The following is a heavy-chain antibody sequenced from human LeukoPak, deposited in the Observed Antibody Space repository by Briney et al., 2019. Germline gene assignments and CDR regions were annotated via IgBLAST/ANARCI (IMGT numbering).Heavy chain of an antibody. CDR2: ISGSGGST. V-gene: IGHV3-23*01. D-gene: IGHD3-10*01. J-gene: IGHJ4*02. Sequence: GGSLRLSCAASGFRFSSYAMSWVRQAPGKGLEWVSAISGSGGSTYYADSVKGRFTISRDNSKNTLYLQMNSLRAEDTAVYYCAKAAEVLLWFGELLAPIDYWGQGTLVTVSS. CDR1: GFRFSSYA. CDR3: AKAAEVLLWFGELLAPIDY.